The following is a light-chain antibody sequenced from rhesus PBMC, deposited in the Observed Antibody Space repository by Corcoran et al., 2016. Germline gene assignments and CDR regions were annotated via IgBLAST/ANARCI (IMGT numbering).Light chain of an antibody. CDR2: QAS. V-gene: IGKV7-13*01. Sequence: DIVLTQSPASLAVSPGQRATITCRASESVSFFGINLIHWYQQKPGQPPKLLIYQASNKATGVPARFSGSGSGYDFNLTMNPVEGDDAADYYCLQSKNSPRTFGQGTKVEIK. CDR1: ESVSFFGINL. CDR3: LQSKNSPRT. J-gene: IGKJ1*01.